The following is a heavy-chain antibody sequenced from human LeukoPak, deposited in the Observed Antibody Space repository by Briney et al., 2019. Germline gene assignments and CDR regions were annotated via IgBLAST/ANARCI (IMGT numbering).Heavy chain of an antibody. CDR3: ARGLFNDYVWGSYRYTPSHFDY. CDR1: GGSITSSSYY. CDR2: IYYSGST. Sequence: PSETLSLTCNVSGGSITSSSYYWGWVRQPPGKGLEWIGSIYYSGSTYYNPSLKSRVTISVDTSKNQFSLKLSSVTAADTAVYYCARGLFNDYVWGSYRYTPSHFDYWGQGTLVTVSS. J-gene: IGHJ4*02. D-gene: IGHD3-16*02. V-gene: IGHV4-39*07.